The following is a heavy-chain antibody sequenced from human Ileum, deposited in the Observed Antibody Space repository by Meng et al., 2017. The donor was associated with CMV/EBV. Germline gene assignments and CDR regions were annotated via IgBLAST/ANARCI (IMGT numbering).Heavy chain of an antibody. J-gene: IGHJ4*02. Sequence: SQTLSPTCTVAGGSISSYYWSWVRQPPGKGLEWLGYIYYSGSTNYNPSLKSRVTISVDTSKNQFSLKLSSVTVADTAVYYCARAIAVAGTRRAFDYWGQGTLVTVSS. CDR2: IYYSGST. CDR3: ARAIAVAGTRRAFDY. V-gene: IGHV4-59*01. D-gene: IGHD6-19*01. CDR1: GGSISSYY.